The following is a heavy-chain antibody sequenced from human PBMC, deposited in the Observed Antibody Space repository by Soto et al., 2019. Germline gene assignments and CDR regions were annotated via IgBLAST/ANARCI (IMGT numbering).Heavy chain of an antibody. CDR3: ARWIGYSGYDYREEFDY. V-gene: IGHV4-59*12. J-gene: IGHJ4*02. D-gene: IGHD5-12*01. Sequence: PSETLSLTCTVSSGSMNSNYWNWIRQPPGKGLEWIGHIHDSGCTNYNPSLKSRVTMSLDTSKNQFSLKLSSVTAADTAVYYCARWIGYSGYDYREEFDYWAQGTLVTVSS. CDR1: SGSMNSNY. CDR2: IHDSGCT.